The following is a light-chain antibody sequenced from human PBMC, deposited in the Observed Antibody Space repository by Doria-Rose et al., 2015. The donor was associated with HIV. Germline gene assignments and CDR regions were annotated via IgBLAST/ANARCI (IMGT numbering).Light chain of an antibody. Sequence: TISCSGSSSTIGNNYVSWYQLLPGTAPKLLIYKNDKRPSGIPDRFSGSKSGTSATLGITGLQTGDEADYYCGTWDTSLSAGGVFGTGTKVTVL. V-gene: IGLV1-51*02. CDR2: KND. CDR3: GTWDTSLSAGGV. CDR1: SSTIGNNY. J-gene: IGLJ1*01.